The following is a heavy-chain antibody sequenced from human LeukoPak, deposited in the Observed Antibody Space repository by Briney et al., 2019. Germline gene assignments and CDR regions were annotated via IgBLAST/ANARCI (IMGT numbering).Heavy chain of an antibody. CDR1: GASITGYY. Sequence: SETLSLTCTVSGASITGYYWSWIRQPPGKRLEWIGYIIYSGSINYNPSLKSLVTISIDTSKNQLSLQLTSVTAADTAVYYCARVTDWNDLDYWGQGTLVTVSS. CDR3: ARVTDWNDLDY. CDR2: IIYSGSI. D-gene: IGHD1-1*01. V-gene: IGHV4-59*01. J-gene: IGHJ4*02.